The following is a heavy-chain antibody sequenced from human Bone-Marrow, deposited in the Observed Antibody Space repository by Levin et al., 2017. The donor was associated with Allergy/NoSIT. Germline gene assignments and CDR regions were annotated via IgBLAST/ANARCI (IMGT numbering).Heavy chain of an antibody. Sequence: SQTLSLPCTVSGGSVRSATYYWSWIRQPPGKGLEWIGYISSSGSTSYNPSLMSRVTISLHTSKNQFSLKLTSVTPADTAVYYCARDDYSDFTGWVWGQGSLVTVSS. CDR2: ISSSGST. J-gene: IGHJ4*02. D-gene: IGHD3-9*01. CDR1: GGSVRSATYY. CDR3: ARDDYSDFTGWV. V-gene: IGHV4-61*01.